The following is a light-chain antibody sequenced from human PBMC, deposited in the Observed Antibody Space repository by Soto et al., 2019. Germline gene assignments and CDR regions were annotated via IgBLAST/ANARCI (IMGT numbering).Light chain of an antibody. V-gene: IGKV1-8*01. CDR2: AAS. CDR3: QQYYSYPLLT. Sequence: AIRITHSPSSLSASTGDRVTITCRASQGISSYLAWYQQKPGKAPKLLIYAASTLQSGVPSRFSGSGSGTDFTLTISCLQSEDFATYYCQQYYSYPLLTFGGGTKVDIK. CDR1: QGISSY. J-gene: IGKJ4*01.